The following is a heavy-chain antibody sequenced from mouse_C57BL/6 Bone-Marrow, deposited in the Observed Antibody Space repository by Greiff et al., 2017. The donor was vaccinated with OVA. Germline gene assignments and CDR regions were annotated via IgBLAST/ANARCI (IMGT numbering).Heavy chain of an antibody. D-gene: IGHD1-1*01. J-gene: IGHJ1*03. CDR2: SRNKANDYTT. CDR1: GFTFSDFY. V-gene: IGHV7-1*01. CDR3: ARDARYDGSSPYWYFDV. Sequence: DVMLVESGGGLVQSGRSLRLSCATSGFTFSDFYMEWVRQAPGKGLEWIAASRNKANDYTTEYSASVKGRFIVSRDTSQSILYLQMNALRAEDTAIYYCARDARYDGSSPYWYFDVWGTGTTVTVSS.